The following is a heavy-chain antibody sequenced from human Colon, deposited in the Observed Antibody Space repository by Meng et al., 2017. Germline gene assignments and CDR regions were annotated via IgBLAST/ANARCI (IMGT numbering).Heavy chain of an antibody. V-gene: IGHV4-4*02. J-gene: IGHJ4*02. CDR1: GGCSSRSDW. Sequence: HVQLQEPDQGLVVPSVTLSVTCAVSGGCSSRSDWWSWVRQPAGKGLEWIGETSHSGSTHYSPSLKSRVTISPDKPKNQLSLKLNSVTAADTAVYYCASSDYYRSDYWGQGTLVTVSS. CDR3: ASSDYYRSDY. CDR2: TSHSGST. D-gene: IGHD3-22*01.